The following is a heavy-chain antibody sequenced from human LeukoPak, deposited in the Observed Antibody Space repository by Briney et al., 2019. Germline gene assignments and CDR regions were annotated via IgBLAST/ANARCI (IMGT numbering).Heavy chain of an antibody. CDR2: IYTSGST. CDR1: GGSISSGSYY. J-gene: IGHJ5*02. Sequence: SQTLSLTCTVSGGSISSGSYYWSWIRQPAGKGLEWIGRIYTSGSTNYNPSLKSRVTMSVDTSKNQFSLKLSSVTAADTAVYYCAREDGNVLLWFGELGWFIPHSYNWFDPWGQGTLVTVSS. V-gene: IGHV4-61*02. CDR3: AREDGNVLLWFGELGWFIPHSYNWFDP. D-gene: IGHD3-10*01.